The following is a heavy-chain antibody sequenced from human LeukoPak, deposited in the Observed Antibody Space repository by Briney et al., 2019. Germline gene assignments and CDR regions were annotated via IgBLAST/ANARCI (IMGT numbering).Heavy chain of an antibody. V-gene: IGHV3-53*01. J-gene: IGHJ4*02. CDR1: GFTVSSNY. CDR2: IYSGGST. D-gene: IGHD6-6*01. Sequence: AGGSLRLSCAASGFTVSSNYMGWVRQAPGKGLEWVSVIYSGGSTYYADSVQGRFTISRDNSKNTLYLQMNSLRAEDTAVYYCARDRLYSSSSEDYWGQGILVTVSS. CDR3: ARDRLYSSSSEDY.